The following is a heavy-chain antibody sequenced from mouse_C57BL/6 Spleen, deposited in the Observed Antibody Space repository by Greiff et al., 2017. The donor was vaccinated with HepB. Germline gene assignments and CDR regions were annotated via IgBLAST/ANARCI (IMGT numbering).Heavy chain of an antibody. CDR2: IWSDGST. D-gene: IGHD3-1*01. V-gene: IGHV2-6-1*01. CDR1: GFSLTSYG. J-gene: IGHJ2*01. Sequence: VKLQESGPGLVAPSQSLSITCTVSGFSLTSYGVHWVRQPPGKGLEWLVVIWSDGSTTYNSAHKSRLSISKDNSKSKVFLKMNSLQTDDTAMYYCARHRGDYFDYWGQGTTLTVSS. CDR3: ARHRGDYFDY.